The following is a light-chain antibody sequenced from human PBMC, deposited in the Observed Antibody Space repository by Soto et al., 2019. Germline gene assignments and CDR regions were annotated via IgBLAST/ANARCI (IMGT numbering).Light chain of an antibody. V-gene: IGLV2-23*02. CDR3: CSYAGRFTPDVV. CDR2: AVS. Sequence: QSALTQPASVSGSPGQSISISCTGTSSDVGSFNLVSWYQQHPGKAPKLIIFAVSKRPSGVSNRFSGSKSGNTASLTISGLQAEDEADYYCCSYAGRFTPDVVFGTGTKLTVL. CDR1: SSDVGSFNL. J-gene: IGLJ1*01.